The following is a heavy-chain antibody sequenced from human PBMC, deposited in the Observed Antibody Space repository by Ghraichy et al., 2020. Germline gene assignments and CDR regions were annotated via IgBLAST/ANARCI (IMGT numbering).Heavy chain of an antibody. CDR2: IIPIFGTA. CDR1: GGTFSSYA. J-gene: IGHJ3*02. CDR3: ARAPILYYYDSSGYYYNAFDI. V-gene: IGHV1-69*13. Sequence: SVKVSCKASGGTFSSYAISWVRQAPGQGLEWMGGIIPIFGTANYAQKFQGRVTITADESTSTAYMELSSLRSDDTAVYYCARAPILYYYDSSGYYYNAFDIWGQGTMVTVSS. D-gene: IGHD3-22*01.